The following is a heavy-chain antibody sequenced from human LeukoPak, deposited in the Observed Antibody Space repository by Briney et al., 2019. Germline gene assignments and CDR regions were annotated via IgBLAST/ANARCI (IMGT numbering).Heavy chain of an antibody. Sequence: SETLSLTCTVSGGSISSYYWSWIRQPPGKGLEWIGYIYYSGSTYYNPSLKSRVTISVDTSKNQFSLKLSSVTAADTAVYYCARVILRYCSSTSCYRGWFDPWGQGTLVTVSS. CDR3: ARVILRYCSSTSCYRGWFDP. CDR2: IYYSGST. CDR1: GGSISSYY. J-gene: IGHJ5*02. V-gene: IGHV4-59*08. D-gene: IGHD2-2*01.